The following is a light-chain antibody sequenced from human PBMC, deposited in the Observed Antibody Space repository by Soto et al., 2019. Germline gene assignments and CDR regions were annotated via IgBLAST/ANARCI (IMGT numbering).Light chain of an antibody. CDR1: SSDVGSYNR. V-gene: IGLV2-18*02. Sequence: QSALTQPPSVSGSPGQSVTISCTGTSSDVGSYNRVSWYQQPPGTAPKLMIYDVTKRPSGVPDRISGSKSGNTASLTISGLQDEDEADYYCCSYAGSYSWVFGGGTKLTVL. J-gene: IGLJ2*01. CDR2: DVT. CDR3: CSYAGSYSWV.